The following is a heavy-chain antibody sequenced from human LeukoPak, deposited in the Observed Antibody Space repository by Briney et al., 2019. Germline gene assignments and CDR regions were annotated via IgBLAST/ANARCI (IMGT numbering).Heavy chain of an antibody. CDR2: IYPNDSDT. CDR3: ARPNITYYYDSSGYDGFDV. CDR1: GYNFSNYW. D-gene: IGHD3-22*01. J-gene: IGHJ3*01. V-gene: IGHV5-51*07. Sequence: GESLKISCKGSGYNFSNYWIAWVHQMPGKVVEWMGIIYPNDSDTIYRPSFQGQVSISADKSINTAYLQWSSLKASDTAMYFCARPNITYYYDSSGYDGFDVWGQGTMVTVSS.